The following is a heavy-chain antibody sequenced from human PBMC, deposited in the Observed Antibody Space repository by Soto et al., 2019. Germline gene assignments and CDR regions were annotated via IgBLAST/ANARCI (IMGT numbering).Heavy chain of an antibody. CDR1: GGSISSGGYY. D-gene: IGHD1-1*01. Sequence: QVQLQESGPGLVKPSQTLSLTCTVSGGSISSGGYYWSWIRQHPGKGLEWIGYIYYSGSTYYNPSLKSRVTISVDTSKNQFSLKLSSVTAADTAVYYCAREVQANWNDWSVGMDVWGQGTTVTVSS. V-gene: IGHV4-31*03. CDR2: IYYSGST. CDR3: AREVQANWNDWSVGMDV. J-gene: IGHJ6*02.